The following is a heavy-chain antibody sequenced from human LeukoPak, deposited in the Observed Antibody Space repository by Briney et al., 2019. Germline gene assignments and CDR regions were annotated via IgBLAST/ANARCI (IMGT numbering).Heavy chain of an antibody. D-gene: IGHD1-26*01. CDR3: ARGVGGMEIWSY. CDR1: GGSISSYY. V-gene: IGHV4-59*01. Sequence: SSETLSLTCTVSGGSISSYYWSWIRQPPGKGLEWIGDIFHSGRTNYNPSLKSRVTTSIDTSKNQISLRLSSVTAADTAVYYCARGVGGMEIWSYWGQGTLVTVSS. CDR2: IFHSGRT. J-gene: IGHJ4*02.